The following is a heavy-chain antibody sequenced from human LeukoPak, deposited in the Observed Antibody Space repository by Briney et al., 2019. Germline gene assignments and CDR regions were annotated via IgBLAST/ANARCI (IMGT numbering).Heavy chain of an antibody. V-gene: IGHV3-7*01. CDR1: GFTLGSYW. D-gene: IGHD1-26*01. J-gene: IGHJ3*02. CDR2: INRDGSVQ. CDR3: ARDVGASAPDAFDI. Sequence: PGESLRLSCVGSGFTLGSYWMTWVRQAPGKGLEWVANINRDGSVQHYVNSVKGRFTISRDNAKTSLFLQMNSLRVEDTDVYYCARDVGASAPDAFDIWGQGTMVTVSS.